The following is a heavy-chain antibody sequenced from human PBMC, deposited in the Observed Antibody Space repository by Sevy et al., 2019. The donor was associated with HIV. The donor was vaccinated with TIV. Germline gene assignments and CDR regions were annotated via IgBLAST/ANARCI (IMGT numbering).Heavy chain of an antibody. V-gene: IGHV3-7*01. Sequence: GGSLRLSCAASGFTFSTYWMSWVRQASGKGLEWVANIKQDGTEKFYVDSVKGRFTISRDNAKNSLYLQMNSLRAEDTAVYYCARSGYDPSGYYYGNWFDPWGQGTLVTVSS. CDR1: GFTFSTYW. J-gene: IGHJ5*02. D-gene: IGHD3-22*01. CDR3: ARSGYDPSGYYYGNWFDP. CDR2: IKQDGTEK.